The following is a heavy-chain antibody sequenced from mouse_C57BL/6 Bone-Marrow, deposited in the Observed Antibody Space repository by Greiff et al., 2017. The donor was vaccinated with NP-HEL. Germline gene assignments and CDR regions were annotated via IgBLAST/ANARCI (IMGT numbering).Heavy chain of an antibody. Sequence: EVKLMESGPGLAKPSQTLSLTCSVTGYSITSDYWNWIRKFPGNKLEYMGYISYSGSTYYNPSLKSRISITRDTSKNQYYLQLNSVTTEDTATYYCARYRITTVVATDWYFDVWGTGTTVTVSS. CDR1: GYSITSDY. D-gene: IGHD1-1*01. CDR3: ARYRITTVVATDWYFDV. CDR2: ISYSGST. J-gene: IGHJ1*03. V-gene: IGHV3-8*01.